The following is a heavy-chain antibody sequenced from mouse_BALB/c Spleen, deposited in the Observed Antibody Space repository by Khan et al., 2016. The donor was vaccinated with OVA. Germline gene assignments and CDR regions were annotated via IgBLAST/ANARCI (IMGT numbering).Heavy chain of an antibody. CDR1: GYSITSDYA. CDR2: ISYSGNT. CDR3: ARVYGGDFDY. D-gene: IGHD1-1*01. V-gene: IGHV3-2*02. Sequence: EVQLQESGPGLVKPSQSLSLTCTVTGYSITSDYAWNWIRQFPGNKLEWMGYISYSGNTNYNPSLKSRISITRDTSKNQFFLQLNSVTTEVTATYYCARVYGGDFDYWGQGTTLTVSS. J-gene: IGHJ2*01.